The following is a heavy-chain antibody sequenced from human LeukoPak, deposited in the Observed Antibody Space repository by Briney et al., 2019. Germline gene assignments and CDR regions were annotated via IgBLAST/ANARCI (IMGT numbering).Heavy chain of an antibody. CDR3: AREDYCSSTSCYESMMDY. J-gene: IGHJ4*02. D-gene: IGHD2-2*01. CDR2: INPSGGST. CDR1: GYTFTSYY. Sequence: AAVKVSCKASGYTFTSYYMHWVRQAPGQGLEWMGIINPSGGSTSYAQKFQGRVTMTRDMSTSTVYMELSSLRSEDTAVYYCAREDYCSSTSCYESMMDYWGQGTQVTVSS. V-gene: IGHV1-46*01.